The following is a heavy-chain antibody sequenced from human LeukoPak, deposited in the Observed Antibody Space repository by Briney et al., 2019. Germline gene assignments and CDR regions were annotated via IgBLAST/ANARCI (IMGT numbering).Heavy chain of an antibody. CDR2: INSDGSST. CDR3: ARESVGWFGELLYDY. D-gene: IGHD3-10*01. J-gene: IGHJ4*02. CDR1: GFTFSSYW. Sequence: PGGSLRLSCAASGFTFSSYWMHWVRQAPGKGLVWVSRINSDGSSTSYADSVKGRFTISGDNAKNTLYLQMNSLRAEDTAVYYCARESVGWFGELLYDYWGQGTLVTVSS. V-gene: IGHV3-74*01.